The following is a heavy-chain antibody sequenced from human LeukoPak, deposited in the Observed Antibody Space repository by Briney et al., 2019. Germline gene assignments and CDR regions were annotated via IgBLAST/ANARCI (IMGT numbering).Heavy chain of an antibody. D-gene: IGHD5-12*01. CDR1: AINFNTDA. Sequence: GGSLILSCAAAAINFNTDAMHWFRQAPGKGLEWVSLISGDGDRTSYADSVKGRFTISRDNDKNSLYLQMNSLTTEDTALYYCAKDRGYEVVFDPWGQGTLVAVSS. CDR2: ISGDGDRT. V-gene: IGHV3-43*02. CDR3: AKDRGYEVVFDP. J-gene: IGHJ5*02.